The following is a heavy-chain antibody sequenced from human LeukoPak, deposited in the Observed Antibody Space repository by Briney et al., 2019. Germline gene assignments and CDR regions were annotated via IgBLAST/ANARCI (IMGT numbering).Heavy chain of an antibody. Sequence: PGGSLRLSCAASGFTFSSYSMNWVRQAPGKGLEWVSSISSSSSYIYYADSVKGRFTISRDNAKNSLYLQMNSLRAEDTAVYYCARVGCSGGSCQSVTFDYWGQGTLVTVSS. V-gene: IGHV3-21*01. J-gene: IGHJ4*02. CDR2: ISSSSSYI. D-gene: IGHD2-15*01. CDR1: GFTFSSYS. CDR3: ARVGCSGGSCQSVTFDY.